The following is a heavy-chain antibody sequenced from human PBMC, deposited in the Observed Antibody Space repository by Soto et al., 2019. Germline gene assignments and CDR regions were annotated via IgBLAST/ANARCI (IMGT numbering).Heavy chain of an antibody. J-gene: IGHJ6*02. V-gene: IGHV1-18*01. D-gene: IGHD3-10*01. CDR2: ISAYNGKK. Sequence: GASVKVASKASGYTFTSYGISWVRQAPGQGGEGMGWISAYNGKKNYAQKLQGRVTMTTDTSTRTAYMELRSLRSEDTDGYYGARYRFGDVDYYYYYGMDVWGQGTTVTVSS. CDR1: GYTFTSYG. CDR3: ARYRFGDVDYYYYYGMDV.